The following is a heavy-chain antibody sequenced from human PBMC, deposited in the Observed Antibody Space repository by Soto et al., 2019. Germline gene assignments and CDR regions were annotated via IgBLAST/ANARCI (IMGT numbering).Heavy chain of an antibody. CDR1: GFTFSSYA. Sequence: GGSLRLSCSASGFTFSSYAMHWVRQAPGKGLEYVSAISSNGGSTYYADSVKGRFTISRDNFKNTLYLQMSSLRAEDTAVYYCGKVPDGELFGDLIHWGQGTLVTVYS. V-gene: IGHV3-64D*08. D-gene: IGHD3-10*01. CDR2: ISSNGGST. J-gene: IGHJ4*02. CDR3: GKVPDGELFGDLIH.